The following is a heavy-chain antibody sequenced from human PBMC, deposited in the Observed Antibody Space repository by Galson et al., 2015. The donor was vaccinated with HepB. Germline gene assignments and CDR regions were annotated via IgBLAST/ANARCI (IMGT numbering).Heavy chain of an antibody. V-gene: IGHV3-30-3*01. CDR3: ARAPSWQLVNFDY. Sequence: SLRLSCAASGFTLSSYAMHWVRQAPGKGLEWVAVISYDGSNKFYADSVKGRFTISRDNSKNTLYVQMNSLRTEDTAVYYCARAPSWQLVNFDYWGQGTLVTVSS. CDR1: GFTLSSYA. D-gene: IGHD6-13*01. CDR2: ISYDGSNK. J-gene: IGHJ4*02.